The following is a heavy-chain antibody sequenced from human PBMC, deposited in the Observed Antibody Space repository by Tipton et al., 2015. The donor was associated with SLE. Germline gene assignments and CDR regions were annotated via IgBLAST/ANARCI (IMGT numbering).Heavy chain of an antibody. CDR1: GGSISSHH. CDR2: IYYTGST. CDR3: AREVITLVQGVIHDDAFNI. D-gene: IGHD3-10*01. V-gene: IGHV4-59*11. Sequence: TLSLTCTVSGGSISSHHWSWIRQPPGKGLEWIGNIYYTGSTKYNPSLKSRVTISRGTSMNQFSLKLNSVAAADTAVYYCAREVITLVQGVIHDDAFNIWGQGTMVAVSS. J-gene: IGHJ3*02.